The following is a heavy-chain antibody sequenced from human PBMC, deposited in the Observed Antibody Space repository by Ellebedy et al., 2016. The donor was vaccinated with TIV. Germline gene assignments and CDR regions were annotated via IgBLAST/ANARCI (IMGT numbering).Heavy chain of an antibody. D-gene: IGHD2-15*01. CDR1: GFSFGDYV. CDR2: IRTKPYGGTT. V-gene: IGHV3-49*03. CDR3: TRVRRSGSCSGGSCYFMGDALDY. Sequence: GESLKISXTASGFSFGDYVLSWFRQAPGKGLEWVGFIRTKPYGGTTEYAASVKGRFSILRDDSKSIVYLQMNSLKTEDTAVYYCTRVRRSGSCSGGSCYFMGDALDYWGQGTLVTVSS. J-gene: IGHJ4*02.